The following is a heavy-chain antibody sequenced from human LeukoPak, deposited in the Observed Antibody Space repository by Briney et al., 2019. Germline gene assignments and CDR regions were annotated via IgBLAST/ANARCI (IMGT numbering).Heavy chain of an antibody. V-gene: IGHV3-33*01. CDR1: GFTFSSYV. Sequence: PGGSLRLSCAASGFTFSSYVIHWVRQAPGKGLEWVAVIWYDGSKKYYADSVKGRLTISRDNSKKTVYLYMNSLRAEDTAVYYCARGGGYSANAEYYFDYWGQGTLVTVSS. CDR2: IWYDGSKK. CDR3: ARGGGYSANAEYYFDY. J-gene: IGHJ4*02. D-gene: IGHD5-12*01.